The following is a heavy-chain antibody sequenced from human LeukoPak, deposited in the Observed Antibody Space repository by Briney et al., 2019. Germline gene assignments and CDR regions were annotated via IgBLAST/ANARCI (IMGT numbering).Heavy chain of an antibody. J-gene: IGHJ4*02. CDR3: ARGTGAEAYCGGDCYSPLVDFDY. CDR2: INPSGGST. V-gene: IGHV1-46*01. Sequence: GASVKVSCKASGGTFTSYYMHWVRQAPGQGLEWMGIINPSGGSTSYAQKFQGRVTMTRDTSTSTVYMELSSLRSEDTAVYYCARGTGAEAYCGGDCYSPLVDFDYWGQGTLVTVSS. D-gene: IGHD2-21*02. CDR1: GGTFTSYY.